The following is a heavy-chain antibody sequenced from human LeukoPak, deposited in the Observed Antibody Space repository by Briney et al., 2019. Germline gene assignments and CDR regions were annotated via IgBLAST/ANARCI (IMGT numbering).Heavy chain of an antibody. D-gene: IGHD3-16*02. J-gene: IGHJ5*02. V-gene: IGHV4-34*01. CDR2: INHSGST. Sequence: SETLSLTCAVYGGSFSGYYWSWIRQPPGKGLEWIGEINHSGSTNYNPSLKSRVTISVDTSENQFSLKLSSVTAADTAVYYCASRLRLGELSTWGQGTLVTVSS. CDR1: GGSFSGYY. CDR3: ASRLRLGELST.